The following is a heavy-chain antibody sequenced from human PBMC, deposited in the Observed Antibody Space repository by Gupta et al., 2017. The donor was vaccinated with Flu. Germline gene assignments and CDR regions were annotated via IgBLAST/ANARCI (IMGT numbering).Heavy chain of an antibody. D-gene: IGHD6-13*01. CDR3: AKGLSRQPYGMDV. CDR1: EFSFSMFA. CDR2: AGGSGLTK. J-gene: IGHJ6*02. Sequence: EVQVLESGGGLVQPGGSLRLSCSTSEFSFSMFAMSWVRQAPGKGLEWVSGAGGSGLTKNYADSVKGRFTMSRDDSNKVVYLQMNSLRADDTAVYFCAKGLSRQPYGMDVWGPGTTVTVSS. V-gene: IGHV3-23*01.